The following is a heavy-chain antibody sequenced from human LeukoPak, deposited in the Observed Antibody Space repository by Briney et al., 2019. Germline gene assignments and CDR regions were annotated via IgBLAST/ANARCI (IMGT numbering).Heavy chain of an antibody. J-gene: IGHJ1*01. CDR2: IRYDGITK. V-gene: IGHV3-30*02. D-gene: IGHD4-17*01. Sequence: GGSLRLSCTASGFTFSNHGMHWVRQAPGKGLEWVAFIRYDGITKYYADSVKGRFTISRDNSKNTLYLQMNSLRAEDTAVYYCAKEIYGDSTGGRFQHWGQGTLVTVSS. CDR1: GFTFSNHG. CDR3: AKEIYGDSTGGRFQH.